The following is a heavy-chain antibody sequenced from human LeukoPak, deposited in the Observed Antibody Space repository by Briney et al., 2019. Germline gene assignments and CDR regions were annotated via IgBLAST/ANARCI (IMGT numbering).Heavy chain of an antibody. CDR2: IRHDGTE. Sequence: GGSLRLSCAASGFSFSGYGMHWVRQAPGKGLEWVAFIRHDGTEYHTDSVKGPFTISRDNSRSTLFLQMNGLGAEDTAVYYCGKGRERDYNCLDSWGQGTLVTVSS. V-gene: IGHV3-30*02. CDR1: GFSFSGYG. J-gene: IGHJ4*02. D-gene: IGHD5-24*01. CDR3: GKGRERDYNCLDS.